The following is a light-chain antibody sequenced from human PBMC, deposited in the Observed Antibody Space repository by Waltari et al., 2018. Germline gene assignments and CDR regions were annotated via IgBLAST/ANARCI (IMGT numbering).Light chain of an antibody. CDR3: HQYGSSPRT. CDR1: QSVSSNY. J-gene: IGKJ1*01. V-gene: IGKV3-20*01. Sequence: EIVLTQSPGTLSLYPGERATLSCRASQSVSSNYLAWYQQIPGQAPRLVIYGASSRATGIPDRFSGSGSGTDFTLTISRLEPEDFAVYYCHQYGSSPRTFGQGTKVEIK. CDR2: GAS.